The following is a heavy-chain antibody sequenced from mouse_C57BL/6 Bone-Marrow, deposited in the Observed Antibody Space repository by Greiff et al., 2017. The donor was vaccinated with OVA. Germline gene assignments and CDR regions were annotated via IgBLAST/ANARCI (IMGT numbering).Heavy chain of an antibody. CDR2: IHPSDSDT. CDR1: GYTFTSYW. D-gene: IGHD2-12*01. CDR3: ARYVGAWFAY. J-gene: IGHJ3*01. V-gene: IGHV1-74*01. Sequence: QVQLQQPGAELVKPGASVKVSCKASGYTFTSYWMHWVKQRPGQGLEWIGRIHPSDSDTNYNQKFKGKATLTVDKSSRKAYMQLSILTSYDSAVSYCARYVGAWFAYWGHGPLVTVSA.